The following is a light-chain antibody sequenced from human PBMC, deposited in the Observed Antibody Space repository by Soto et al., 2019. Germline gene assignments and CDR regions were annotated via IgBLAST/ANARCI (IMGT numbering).Light chain of an antibody. CDR2: AAS. CDR1: QGIRNF. V-gene: IGKV1-27*01. CDR3: QKYSSVPV. Sequence: DIQMTQSPTSLSASVGDRVTITCRASQGIRNFVAWYQQQPGKAPKLLIYAASTLQSGVPSRFSGSGSGTDFTITINSLQPEDVSTYSGQKYSSVPVFGPGTKVEIK. J-gene: IGKJ3*01.